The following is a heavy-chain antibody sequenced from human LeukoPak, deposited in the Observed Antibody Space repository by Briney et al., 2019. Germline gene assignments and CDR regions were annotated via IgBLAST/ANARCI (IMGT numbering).Heavy chain of an antibody. CDR3: AKVLGQLERREDY. CDR1: GFTFSSYA. Sequence: GGSLRLFCSASGFTFSSYAMSWARQAPGKGLEWVSAISGSGGSTYYADSVKGRLTISRDNSKNTLYLQMNSLSAGDPGVYYCAKVLGQLERREDYWGQGTLVTVSS. D-gene: IGHD1-1*01. CDR2: ISGSGGST. J-gene: IGHJ4*02. V-gene: IGHV3-23*01.